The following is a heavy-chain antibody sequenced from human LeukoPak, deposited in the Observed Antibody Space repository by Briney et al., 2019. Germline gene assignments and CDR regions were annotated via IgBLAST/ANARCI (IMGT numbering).Heavy chain of an antibody. V-gene: IGHV4-59*01. J-gene: IGHJ5*02. CDR3: ARGRGGANWFDP. D-gene: IGHD2-15*01. CDR1: GGSISSYY. CDR2: IYYSGST. Sequence: SETLSLTCTVSGGSISSYYWSWIRQPPGKGLEWIGYIYYSGSTNYNPSLKSRVTISVDTSKNQFSLKLSSVTAADTAVYYCARGRGGANWFDPWGQGTLVAVSS.